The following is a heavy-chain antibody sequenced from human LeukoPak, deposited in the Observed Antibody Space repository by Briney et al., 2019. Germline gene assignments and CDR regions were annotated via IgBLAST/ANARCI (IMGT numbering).Heavy chain of an antibody. Sequence: ASVKVSCKASGYTFTGYYMHWVRQAPGQGLEWMGWISAYNGNTNYAQKLQGRVTMTTDTSTSTAYMELRSLRSDDTAMYYCARDYYDSSGRADYWGQGTLVTVSS. CDR3: ARDYYDSSGRADY. D-gene: IGHD3-22*01. J-gene: IGHJ4*02. CDR2: ISAYNGNT. CDR1: GYTFTGYY. V-gene: IGHV1-18*04.